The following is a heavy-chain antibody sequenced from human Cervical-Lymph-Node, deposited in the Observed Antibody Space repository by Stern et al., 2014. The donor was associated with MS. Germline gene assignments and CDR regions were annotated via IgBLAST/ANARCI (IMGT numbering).Heavy chain of an antibody. Sequence: QVQLEESGPGLVRPSGTLSITCAGSGDSISNDNWRSCVRQPPGKGPEWIGEVYHTGSANYDPSLKSRVTISVDKSKNQFSLRLTSMTAADTAVYYCARDQGFQLMNSWGQGTLVIVSS. D-gene: IGHD2-2*01. CDR2: VYHTGSA. CDR3: ARDQGFQLMNS. V-gene: IGHV4-4*02. J-gene: IGHJ4*02. CDR1: GDSISNDNW.